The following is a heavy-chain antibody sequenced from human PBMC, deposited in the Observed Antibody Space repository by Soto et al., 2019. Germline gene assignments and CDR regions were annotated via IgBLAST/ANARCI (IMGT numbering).Heavy chain of an antibody. J-gene: IGHJ4*02. Sequence: ASVKVSCKASGGTFSSYAISWVRQAPGQGLEWMGGIIPIFGTANYAQKLQGRVTITADESTSTAYMELSSLRSEDTAVYYCATPVRYSSSSGGFDYWGQGTLVTVS. CDR2: IIPIFGTA. CDR1: GGTFSSYA. V-gene: IGHV1-69*13. D-gene: IGHD6-6*01. CDR3: ATPVRYSSSSGGFDY.